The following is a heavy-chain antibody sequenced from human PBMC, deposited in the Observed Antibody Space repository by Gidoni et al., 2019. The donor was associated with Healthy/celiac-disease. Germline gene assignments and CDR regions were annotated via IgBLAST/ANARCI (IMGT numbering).Heavy chain of an antibody. CDR3: ARRQRNLTMVQGVIYYYYGMDV. Sequence: EVQLVESGGGLVQPGGSLRLSCAASGFTFSSYSMNWVRQAPGKGLEWVSYISSSSSTIYYADSVKGRFTIPRDNAKNSLYLQMNSLRDEDTAVYYCARRQRNLTMVQGVIYYYYGMDVWGQGTTVTVSS. V-gene: IGHV3-48*02. D-gene: IGHD3-10*01. CDR1: GFTFSSYS. CDR2: ISSSSSTI. J-gene: IGHJ6*02.